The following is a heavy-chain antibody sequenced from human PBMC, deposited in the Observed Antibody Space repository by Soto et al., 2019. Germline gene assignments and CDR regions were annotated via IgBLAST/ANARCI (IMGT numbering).Heavy chain of an antibody. CDR1: GGSISSGGYY. CDR3: AARQYYYDSSGYYTASQFDY. Sequence: TLSLTCTVSGGSISSGGYYCSCIRQHPWNGLELIGYIYYSGSTYYNPSLKSRVTISVDTSKNQFSLKLSSVTAADTAVYYCAARQYYYDSSGYYTASQFDYWGQGTLVTVSS. V-gene: IGHV4-31*03. J-gene: IGHJ4*02. D-gene: IGHD3-22*01. CDR2: IYYSGST.